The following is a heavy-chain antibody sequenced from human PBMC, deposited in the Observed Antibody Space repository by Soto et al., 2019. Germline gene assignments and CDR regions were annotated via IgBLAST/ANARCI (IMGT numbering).Heavy chain of an antibody. J-gene: IGHJ3*02. Sequence: PSETLSLTCTVSGGSISSYYWSWIRQPPGKGLEWIGYIYYSGSTNYNPSLKSRVTISVDTSKNQFSLKLSSVTAADTAVYYCASLPLGLNDAFDIWGQETMVTVSS. V-gene: IGHV4-59*08. CDR3: ASLPLGLNDAFDI. CDR2: IYYSGST. D-gene: IGHD5-12*01. CDR1: GGSISSYY.